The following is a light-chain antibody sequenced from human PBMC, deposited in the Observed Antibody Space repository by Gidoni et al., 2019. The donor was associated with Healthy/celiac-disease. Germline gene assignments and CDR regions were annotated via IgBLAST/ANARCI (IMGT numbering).Light chain of an antibody. CDR2: GAS. Sequence: EIVLTPYPTTLSVSPGEIATLSCRASPGVSSNLGGYQQKPGQAPRLLIYGASTRANGIPARFSGTGYGTEFTLTFSSLQSEDFAVYYCQQYDNLPFTFGPGTKVDIK. V-gene: IGKV3-15*01. CDR1: PGVSSN. J-gene: IGKJ3*01. CDR3: QQYDNLPFT.